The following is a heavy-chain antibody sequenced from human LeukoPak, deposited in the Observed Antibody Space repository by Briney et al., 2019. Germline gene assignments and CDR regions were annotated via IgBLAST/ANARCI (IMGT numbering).Heavy chain of an antibody. V-gene: IGHV1-18*01. D-gene: IGHD2-8*01. Sequence: ASVKVSCKASGYSLSSNGISWARQAPGQGLEWMGWISDYSGKTKYAQNFQGRVTMTTDTSTNTAYMELSSLRSEDTAVYYCARTDCTNGVCLESFYYYGMDVWGQGTTVTVSS. CDR3: ARTDCTNGVCLESFYYYGMDV. CDR2: ISDYSGKT. CDR1: GYSLSSNG. J-gene: IGHJ6*02.